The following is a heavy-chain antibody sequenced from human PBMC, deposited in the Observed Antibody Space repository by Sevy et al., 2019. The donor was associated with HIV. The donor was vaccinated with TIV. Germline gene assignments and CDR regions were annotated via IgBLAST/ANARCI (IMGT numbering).Heavy chain of an antibody. V-gene: IGHV3-53*01. Sequence: GGSLRLSCAASGFSVRDNSMSWVRQAPGQGLEWVSVISAGISTYYAESVQGRFTISRDISGNMVYLQMNSLRPEDTAHYYCTRDHWDHGSASFYFASWGQGTLVTVSS. CDR3: TRDHWDHGSASFYFAS. CDR2: ISAGIST. CDR1: GFSVRDNS. J-gene: IGHJ4*02. D-gene: IGHD3-9*01.